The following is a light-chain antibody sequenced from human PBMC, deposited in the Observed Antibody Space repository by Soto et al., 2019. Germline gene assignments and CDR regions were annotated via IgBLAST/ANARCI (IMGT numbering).Light chain of an antibody. J-gene: IGKJ3*01. CDR1: QSISSY. CDR3: QQSYSTPFT. Sequence: DIQMTQSPSSLSASVGDRVTITCRASQSISSYLNWYQQKPGQAPKLLIYAASSLQSGVPSRFSGSGSGTDFTLTISSLHPEDFATYYCQQSYSTPFTFGPGNKVDIK. V-gene: IGKV1-39*01. CDR2: AAS.